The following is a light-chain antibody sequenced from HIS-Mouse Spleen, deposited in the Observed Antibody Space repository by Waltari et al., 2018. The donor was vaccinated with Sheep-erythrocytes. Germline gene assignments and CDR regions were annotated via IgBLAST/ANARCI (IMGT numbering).Light chain of an antibody. V-gene: IGKV1-9*01. CDR3: QQLNSYLSF. J-gene: IGKJ2*01. CDR2: AAS. CDR1: QGISSY. Sequence: DIQLTQSPSFLSASVGDRVTITCRASQGISSYLAWYQQKPGKAPKLLIYAASTLQSGVPSRFSASGSGTEFTLTISSLQPEDFATYYCQQLNSYLSFFGQGTKLEIK.